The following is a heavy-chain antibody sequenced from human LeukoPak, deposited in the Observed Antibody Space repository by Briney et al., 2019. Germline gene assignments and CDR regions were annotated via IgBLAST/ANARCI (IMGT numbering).Heavy chain of an antibody. CDR1: GGSISSYY. J-gene: IGHJ4*02. D-gene: IGHD6-13*01. CDR2: IYYSGST. V-gene: IGHV4-59*08. CDR3: ARCYSSSWQRLDN. Sequence: PSETLSLTCTVSGGSISSYYWSWIRQPPGKGLEWIGYIYYSGSTNYNPSLKSRVTISVDTSKNQFSLKLSSVTAADTAVYYCARCYSSSWQRLDNWGQGTLVIVSS.